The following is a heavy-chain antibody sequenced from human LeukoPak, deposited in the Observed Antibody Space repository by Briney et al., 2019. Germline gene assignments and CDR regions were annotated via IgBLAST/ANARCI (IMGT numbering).Heavy chain of an antibody. CDR1: GFTFISYG. CDR3: AKDMSPFRTRLVHMDAFDI. J-gene: IGHJ3*02. D-gene: IGHD6-19*01. Sequence: GRSLRLSCAASGFTFISYGMHWVRQAPGKGLEWVAVISYDGSNKYYADSVKGRFTISRDNAKNSLYLQMNSLRAEDMALYYCAKDMSPFRTRLVHMDAFDIWGQGTMVTVSS. V-gene: IGHV3-30*18. CDR2: ISYDGSNK.